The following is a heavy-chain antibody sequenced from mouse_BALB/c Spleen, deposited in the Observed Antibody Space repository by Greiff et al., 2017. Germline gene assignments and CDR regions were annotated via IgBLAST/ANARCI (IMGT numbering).Heavy chain of an antibody. Sequence: EVQLQESGPELVKPGASVKMSCKASGYTFTSYVMHWVKQKPGQGLEWIGYINPYNDGTKYNEKFKGKATLTSDKSSSTAYMELSSLTSEDSAVYYCARGGDYYGSSPWFAYWGQGTLVTVSA. CDR3: ARGGDYYGSSPWFAY. J-gene: IGHJ3*01. V-gene: IGHV1-14*01. D-gene: IGHD1-1*01. CDR2: INPYNDGT. CDR1: GYTFTSYV.